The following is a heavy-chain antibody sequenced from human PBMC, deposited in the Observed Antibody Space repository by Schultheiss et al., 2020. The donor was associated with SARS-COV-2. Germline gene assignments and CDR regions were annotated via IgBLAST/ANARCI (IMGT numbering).Heavy chain of an antibody. CDR3: AKAQRDYGDYTEWGDY. V-gene: IGHV4-59*12. J-gene: IGHJ4*02. CDR1: GGSISSYY. Sequence: SETLSLTCTVSGGSISSYYWSWIRQPPGKGLEWIGYIYYSGSTNYNPSLKSRVTISVDTSKNQFSLKLSSVTAADTAVYYCAKAQRDYGDYTEWGDYWGQGTLVTVSS. D-gene: IGHD4-17*01. CDR2: IYYSGST.